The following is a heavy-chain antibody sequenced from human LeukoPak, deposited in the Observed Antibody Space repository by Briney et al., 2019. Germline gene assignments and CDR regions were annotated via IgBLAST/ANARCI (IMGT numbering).Heavy chain of an antibody. CDR2: ISYDGSNK. J-gene: IGHJ4*02. Sequence: GGSLRLSCAASGFTFSSYAMHWVRQAPGKGLEWVAVISYDGSNKYYADSVKGRFTISRDNSKNTLYLQMNSLRADDTAVYYCAKWYCTTSTCYYDYWGQGTLVTVSS. D-gene: IGHD2-8*01. V-gene: IGHV3-30-3*02. CDR3: AKWYCTTSTCYYDY. CDR1: GFTFSSYA.